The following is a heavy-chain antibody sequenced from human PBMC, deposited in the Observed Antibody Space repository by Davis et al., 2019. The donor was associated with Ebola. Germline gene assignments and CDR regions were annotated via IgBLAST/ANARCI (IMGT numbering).Heavy chain of an antibody. J-gene: IGHJ5*02. CDR3: ARDKTLGVSAAGVLRLGFDP. CDR2: IYPSGGSA. CDR1: GYTFTVYY. D-gene: IGHD6-13*01. V-gene: IGHV1-46*01. Sequence: ASVKVSCKASGYTFTVYYIHWVRQAPGQGLEWMGIIYPSGGSATYAQKFQGRISMTRDTSTRTVYMELSSLRSDDTAVYYCARDKTLGVSAAGVLRLGFDPWGQGTLVTVSS.